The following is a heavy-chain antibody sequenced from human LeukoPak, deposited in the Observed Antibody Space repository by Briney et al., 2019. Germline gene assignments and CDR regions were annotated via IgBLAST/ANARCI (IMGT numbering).Heavy chain of an antibody. D-gene: IGHD6-19*01. CDR1: GGSISSSNW. Sequence: SGTLSLTCAVSGGSISSSNWWSWVRQPPGKGLEWIGSIYYSGSTYYNPSLKSRVTISVDTSKNQFSLKLSSVTAADTAVYYCARSGYSSGYWGQGTLVTVSS. CDR2: IYYSGST. J-gene: IGHJ4*02. CDR3: ARSGYSSGY. V-gene: IGHV4-4*02.